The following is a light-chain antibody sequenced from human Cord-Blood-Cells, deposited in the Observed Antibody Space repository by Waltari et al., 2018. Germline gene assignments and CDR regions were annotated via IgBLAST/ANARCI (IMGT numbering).Light chain of an antibody. CDR1: QSVLYSSNHKNY. Sequence: DIVLTQSPDSLAGSLGERATINCKSSQSVLYSSNHKNYLAWYQQKPGQPPKLLIYWASTRESGVPDRFSGSGSGTDFTLTISSLQAEDVAVYYCQQYYSTPYTFGQGTKLEIK. CDR3: QQYYSTPYT. J-gene: IGKJ2*01. V-gene: IGKV4-1*01. CDR2: WAS.